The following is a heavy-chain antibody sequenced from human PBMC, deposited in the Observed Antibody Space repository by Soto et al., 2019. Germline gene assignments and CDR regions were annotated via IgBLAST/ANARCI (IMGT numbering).Heavy chain of an antibody. CDR3: ARHDSIARGMQLDY. Sequence: SETLSLTCTVSGGSINNYYWSWIRQPPGKGLEWIGYIYDSGSTNYNPSLKSRVTISVDKSKNQFSLKLSSVTAADTAVYYCARHDSIARGMQLDYWGQGTLVTVSS. CDR1: GGSINNYY. V-gene: IGHV4-59*08. J-gene: IGHJ4*02. CDR2: IYDSGST. D-gene: IGHD3-10*01.